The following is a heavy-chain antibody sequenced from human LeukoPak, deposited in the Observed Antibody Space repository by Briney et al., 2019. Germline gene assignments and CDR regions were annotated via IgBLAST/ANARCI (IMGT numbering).Heavy chain of an antibody. J-gene: IGHJ6*02. CDR2: IYSGGST. Sequence: PGGSLRLSCAASGFTVSSNYMSWVRQAPGKGLEWVSVIYSGGSTYYADSVKGRFTISRDNSKNTLYLQMNSLRAEDTAVYYCARSHQGRGSYYYYYGMDVWGLGTTVTVSS. CDR3: ARSHQGRGSYYYYYGMDV. V-gene: IGHV3-66*02. CDR1: GFTVSSNY.